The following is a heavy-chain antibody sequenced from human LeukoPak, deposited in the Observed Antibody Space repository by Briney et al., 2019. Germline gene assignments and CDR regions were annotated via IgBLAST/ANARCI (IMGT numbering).Heavy chain of an antibody. D-gene: IGHD4-17*01. CDR1: GFIVSSNY. Sequence: PGGSLRLSCAASGFIVSSNYMTWVRQAPGKGLEWVAVISYDGSNKYYADSVKGRFTISRDNSKNTLYLQMNSLRAEDTAVYYCARLSHDCGDYPKAEELYWGQGTLDTVSS. V-gene: IGHV3-30-3*01. J-gene: IGHJ4*02. CDR3: ARLSHDCGDYPKAEELY. CDR2: ISYDGSNK.